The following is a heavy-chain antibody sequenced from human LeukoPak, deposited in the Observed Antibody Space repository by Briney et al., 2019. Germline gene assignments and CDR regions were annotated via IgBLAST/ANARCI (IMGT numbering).Heavy chain of an antibody. CDR3: ARVPRPKYAGGQWDGDY. J-gene: IGHJ4*02. V-gene: IGHV1-2*02. CDR2: INPSSGDT. D-gene: IGHD1-26*01. Sequence: GASVKVSCKTSGYTFTVHYMHWVRQAPGQGLEWMGWINPSSGDTNYAQKSQGRVTMTRDTSISTAYMDLSRLRSDDTAVYYCARVPRPKYAGGQWDGDYWGQGTLVTVSS. CDR1: GYTFTVHY.